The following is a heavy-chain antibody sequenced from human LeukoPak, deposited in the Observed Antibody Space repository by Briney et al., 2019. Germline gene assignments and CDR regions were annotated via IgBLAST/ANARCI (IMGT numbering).Heavy chain of an antibody. J-gene: IGHJ4*02. Sequence: GGSLRLSCAASGFTFSSYSMSWIRQAPGKGLEWVSYISSSGSTIYYADSVKGRFTISRDNAKNSLYLQMNSLRAEDTAVYYCARRYCSSTSCYSFFDYWGQGTLVTVSS. CDR1: GFTFSSYS. CDR2: ISSSGSTI. CDR3: ARRYCSSTSCYSFFDY. D-gene: IGHD2-2*02. V-gene: IGHV3-48*04.